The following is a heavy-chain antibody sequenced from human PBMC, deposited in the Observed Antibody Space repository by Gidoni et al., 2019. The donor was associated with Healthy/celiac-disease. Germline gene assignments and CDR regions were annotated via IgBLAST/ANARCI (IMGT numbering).Heavy chain of an antibody. D-gene: IGHD2-21*01. J-gene: IGHJ3*02. CDR1: GFTFSSYA. Sequence: QVQLVESGGGVVQPGRSLRLSCAAPGFTFSSYAMHWVRQAPGKGLEWVAVISYDGSNKYYADSVKGRFTISRDNSKNTLYLQMNSLRAEDTAVYYCARDVNTLSFPRDVAFDIWGQGTMVTVSS. V-gene: IGHV3-30-3*01. CDR2: ISYDGSNK. CDR3: ARDVNTLSFPRDVAFDI.